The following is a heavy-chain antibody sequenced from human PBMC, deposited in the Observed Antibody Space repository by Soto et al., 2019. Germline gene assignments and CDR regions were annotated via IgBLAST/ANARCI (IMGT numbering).Heavy chain of an antibody. Sequence: SETLSLTCTVSGGSISSGGYYWSWIRQHPGKGLEWIGYIYHSGSTYYKQSLKSRVTISVDRSKNQFSLKLSSVTAADTAVYYCARGVGSGSYYNQYNWFDPWGQGTLVTVSS. CDR3: ARGVGSGSYYNQYNWFDP. CDR2: IYHSGST. J-gene: IGHJ5*02. CDR1: GGSISSGGYY. V-gene: IGHV4-30-2*01. D-gene: IGHD3-10*01.